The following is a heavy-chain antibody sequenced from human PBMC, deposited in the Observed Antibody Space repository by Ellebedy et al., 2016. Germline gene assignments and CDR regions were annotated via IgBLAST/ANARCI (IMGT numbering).Heavy chain of an antibody. CDR2: INSDGSST. J-gene: IGHJ6*02. CDR3: AKDRDRNWNDVWGYYYSMDV. Sequence: GGSLRLSCAASGFTFSSYWMHWVRQAPGKGLVWVSRINSDGSSTSYADSVKGRFTISRDNSKNTLYLQMNSLRAEDTAVYYCAKDRDRNWNDVWGYYYSMDVWGQGTTVTVSS. V-gene: IGHV3-74*01. D-gene: IGHD1-20*01. CDR1: GFTFSSYW.